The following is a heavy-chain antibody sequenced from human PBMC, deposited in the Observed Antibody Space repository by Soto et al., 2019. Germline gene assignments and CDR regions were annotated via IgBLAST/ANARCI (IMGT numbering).Heavy chain of an antibody. CDR1: GFIFSSYG. CDR2: ISYDGSSK. J-gene: IGHJ4*02. V-gene: IGHV3-30*18. CDR3: AKDLDHATSGSYGGLDY. D-gene: IGHD1-26*01. Sequence: GGSLRLSCAASGFIFSSYGIHWVRRAPGKGLEWVAVISYDGSSKYYADSVKGRFTISRDNSKTTLYLQMNSLRAEDTAAYYCAKDLDHATSGSYGGLDYWGLGTLVTVSS.